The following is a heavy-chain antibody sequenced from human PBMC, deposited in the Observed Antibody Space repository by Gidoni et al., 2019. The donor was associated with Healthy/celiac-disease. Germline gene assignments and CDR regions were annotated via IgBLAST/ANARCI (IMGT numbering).Heavy chain of an antibody. J-gene: IGHJ6*02. V-gene: IGHV3-21*01. CDR1: GFTFSSYS. Sequence: EVQLVESGGGLVKPGGSLRLSCAASGFTFSSYSMNWVRQAPGKGLEWVSSISSSSPYIYYADSVKGRFTISRDNAKNSLYLQMNSLRAEDTAVYYCARDREQQLVFVGMDVWGQGTTVTVSS. CDR2: ISSSSPYI. CDR3: ARDREQQLVFVGMDV. D-gene: IGHD6-13*01.